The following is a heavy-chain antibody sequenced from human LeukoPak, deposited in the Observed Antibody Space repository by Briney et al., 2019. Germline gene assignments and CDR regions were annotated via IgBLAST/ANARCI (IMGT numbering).Heavy chain of an antibody. Sequence: ASVKVSCKASGYTFTSYYMRWVRQAPGQGLEWMGIINPSGGSTSYAQKFQGRVTMTRDTSTSTVYMELSSLRSEDTAVYYCAREGVGATKDYWGQGTLVTVSS. V-gene: IGHV1-46*01. CDR2: INPSGGST. J-gene: IGHJ4*02. CDR1: GYTFTSYY. D-gene: IGHD1-26*01. CDR3: AREGVGATKDY.